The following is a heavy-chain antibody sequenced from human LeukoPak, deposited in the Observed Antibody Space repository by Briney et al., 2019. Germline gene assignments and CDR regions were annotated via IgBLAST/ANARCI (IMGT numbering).Heavy chain of an antibody. CDR1: GGSISSTKTC. J-gene: IGHJ4*02. V-gene: IGHV4-39*01. CDR2: ICYTGNT. Sequence: KASETLSLTCAVSGGSISSTKTCGDWIRQPPGKGMEWIGTICYTGNTYYNPSLKSRVTISVDTSKNQFSLKLSSVTAADTAVYYCARLLWFGEINWGQGTLVTVSS. CDR3: ARLLWFGEIN. D-gene: IGHD3-10*01.